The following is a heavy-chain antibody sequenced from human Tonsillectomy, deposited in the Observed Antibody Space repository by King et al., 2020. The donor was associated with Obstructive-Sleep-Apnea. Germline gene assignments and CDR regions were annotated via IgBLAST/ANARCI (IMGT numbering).Heavy chain of an antibody. Sequence: QLVQSGAEVSKPGASVKVSCKASGYTFTSYGISWVRQAPAQGLEWMGWINTYNGNTDYEQKFQGRVTMTTDTSPSTAYMELRSLRSDDTAVYYCARDSLDTPHDYGYRNGGQGTRVTVSS. CDR1: GYTFTSYG. CDR3: ARDSLDTPHDYGYRN. CDR2: INTYNGNT. V-gene: IGHV1-18*01. J-gene: IGHJ4*02. D-gene: IGHD4-17*01.